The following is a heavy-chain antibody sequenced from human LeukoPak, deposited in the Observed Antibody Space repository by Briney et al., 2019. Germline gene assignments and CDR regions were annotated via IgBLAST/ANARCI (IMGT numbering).Heavy chain of an antibody. D-gene: IGHD3-10*01. V-gene: IGHV3-7*01. Sequence: GGSLRLSCAASGFAFSSYGMSWVRQAPGKGLDWVAYIEQDGTDKYYVDSVKGRFTISRDNAENSMFLQMNSLRAEDTAVYYCARVSRSSTRDYDYYFMDVWGKGTTVTVSS. CDR2: IEQDGTDK. CDR3: ARVSRSSTRDYDYYFMDV. CDR1: GFAFSSYG. J-gene: IGHJ6*03.